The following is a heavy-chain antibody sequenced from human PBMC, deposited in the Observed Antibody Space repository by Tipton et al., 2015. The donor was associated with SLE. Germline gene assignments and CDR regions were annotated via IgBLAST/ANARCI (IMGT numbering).Heavy chain of an antibody. V-gene: IGHV3-30*09. J-gene: IGHJ4*02. Sequence: SLRLSCVASGFKFDQYDMHWFRQAPGKGIEWVAVTQFEGRSHYAESVMGRFVISRDNSRDTMFLQMDRVRGDDTGLYFCVRTRAYLDFWGRGTLVTVSS. CDR1: GFKFDQYD. CDR3: VRTRAYLDF. CDR2: TQFEGRS. D-gene: IGHD1-14*01.